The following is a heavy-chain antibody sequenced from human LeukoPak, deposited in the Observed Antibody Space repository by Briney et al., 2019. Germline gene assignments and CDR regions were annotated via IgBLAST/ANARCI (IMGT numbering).Heavy chain of an antibody. CDR1: GYTFTHYY. CDR2: INPNSGGT. Sequence: ASVTVSCKPSGYTFTHYYMHWVRQAPGQGLEWMGWINPNSGGTNYAQKFQGRVTMTRDTSISTAYMELSRLRSDDTAVCYCARGEQQLVLYYYYMDVWGKGTTVTVSS. V-gene: IGHV1-2*02. J-gene: IGHJ6*03. CDR3: ARGEQQLVLYYYYMDV. D-gene: IGHD6-13*01.